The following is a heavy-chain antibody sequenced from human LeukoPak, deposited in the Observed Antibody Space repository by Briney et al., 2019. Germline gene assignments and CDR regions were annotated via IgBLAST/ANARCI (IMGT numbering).Heavy chain of an antibody. CDR1: GYTFTTYA. Sequence: ASVKVSCNASGYTFTTYAIHWVRQAPGQRLEWMGWINPGNGDRKYSQKFQARVTITRDTSASTTYMELSRLTYEDTAVYYCARGCGGDCPTAEYFQHWGQGTLVAVSS. CDR3: ARGCGGDCPTAEYFQH. CDR2: INPGNGDR. J-gene: IGHJ1*01. D-gene: IGHD2-21*02. V-gene: IGHV1-3*01.